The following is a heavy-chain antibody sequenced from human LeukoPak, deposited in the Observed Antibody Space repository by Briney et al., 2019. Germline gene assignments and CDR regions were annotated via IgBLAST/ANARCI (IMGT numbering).Heavy chain of an antibody. J-gene: IGHJ4*02. V-gene: IGHV4-61*02. CDR1: GGSISSVSYY. CDR2: IYTSGST. D-gene: IGHD4-17*01. Sequence: SQTLSLTCTVSGGSISSVSYYWSWIRQPAGKGLEWIGRIYTSGSTHYNPSLKSRVTISVDTSKNQFSLKLSSVTAADTAVYYCAREFGYAVTSLDYWGQGTLVTVSS. CDR3: AREFGYAVTSLDY.